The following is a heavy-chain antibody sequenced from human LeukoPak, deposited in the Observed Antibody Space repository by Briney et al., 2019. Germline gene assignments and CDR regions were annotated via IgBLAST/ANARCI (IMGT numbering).Heavy chain of an antibody. Sequence: PGGSLRPSCSASGFTFKQYGLHWVRQAPGKGLEYVSGVTNDGGSTSYADSVKGRFTISRDNSKNTVYLQMSSLRAEDTAVYYCTHMVWRAGFDYLGQGTLVTVSS. CDR1: GFTFKQYG. J-gene: IGHJ4*02. D-gene: IGHD3-10*01. CDR3: THMVWRAGFDY. V-gene: IGHV3-64D*06. CDR2: VTNDGGST.